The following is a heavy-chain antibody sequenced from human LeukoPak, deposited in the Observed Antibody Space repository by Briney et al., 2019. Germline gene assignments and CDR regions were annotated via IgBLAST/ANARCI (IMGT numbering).Heavy chain of an antibody. Sequence: ASVKVSCKASGYTFAGYYMHWVRQAPGQGLEWMGWINPSSGGTNYAQKFQGRVTMTRDTSISTAYMELSRLRSDDTAVYYCATGIVVVPAGGLFDPWGQGTLVTVSS. V-gene: IGHV1-2*02. CDR1: GYTFAGYY. D-gene: IGHD2-2*01. CDR2: INPSSGGT. CDR3: ATGIVVVPAGGLFDP. J-gene: IGHJ5*02.